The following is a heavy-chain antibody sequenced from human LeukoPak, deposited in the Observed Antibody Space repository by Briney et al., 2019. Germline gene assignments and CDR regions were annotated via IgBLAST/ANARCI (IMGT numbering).Heavy chain of an antibody. J-gene: IGHJ4*02. V-gene: IGHV4-34*01. D-gene: IGHD3-22*01. CDR1: GGSFRGYY. Sequence: KPSETLSLACADHGGSFRGYYWRSGRQPPGKGLEWIGEISHSGSTNYNPSLKSRVSISVDTSKNQFSLKLSSVTAADTAVYYCARGRNYDSSGYLRWGQETLVTVSS. CDR3: ARGRNYDSSGYLR. CDR2: ISHSGST.